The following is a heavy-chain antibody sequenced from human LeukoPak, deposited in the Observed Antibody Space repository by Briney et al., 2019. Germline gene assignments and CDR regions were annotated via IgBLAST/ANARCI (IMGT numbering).Heavy chain of an antibody. CDR2: IYSGGST. CDR3: AREGDGYNPLGFDY. Sequence: GGSLRLSCAASGFTVSINYMSWVRQAPGKGLEWVSVIYSGGSTYYADSVKGRFTISRDNSKNTLYLQMNSLRAEDTAVYYCAREGDGYNPLGFDYWGQGTLVTVSS. D-gene: IGHD5-24*01. J-gene: IGHJ4*02. V-gene: IGHV3-66*01. CDR1: GFTVSINY.